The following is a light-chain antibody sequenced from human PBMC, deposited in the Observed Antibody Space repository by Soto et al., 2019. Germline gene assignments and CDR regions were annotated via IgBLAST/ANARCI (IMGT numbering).Light chain of an antibody. CDR2: RAS. CDR1: QSINTW. J-gene: IGKJ3*01. V-gene: IGKV1-5*03. Sequence: DIQMTQSPSSLSASVGDRVTITCRSRQSINTWLAWYQQKPGKAPKLLIYRASNLVNGVPSRFSGSGSGTEFTLTISSLQPDDFSSYYCQQYETYSGTFGPGTKVDL. CDR3: QQYETYSGT.